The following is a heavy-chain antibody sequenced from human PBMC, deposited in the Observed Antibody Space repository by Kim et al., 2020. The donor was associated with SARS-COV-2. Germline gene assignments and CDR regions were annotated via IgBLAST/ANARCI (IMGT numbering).Heavy chain of an antibody. CDR2: INHSGST. V-gene: IGHV4-34*01. J-gene: IGHJ4*02. D-gene: IGHD2-15*01. Sequence: SETLSLTCAVYGGSFSGYYWSWIRQPPGKGLEWIGEINHSGSTNYNPSLKSRVTISVDTSKNQFSLKLSSVTAADTAVYYCAREPRWYGALDYWGQGTLV. CDR3: AREPRWYGALDY. CDR1: GGSFSGYY.